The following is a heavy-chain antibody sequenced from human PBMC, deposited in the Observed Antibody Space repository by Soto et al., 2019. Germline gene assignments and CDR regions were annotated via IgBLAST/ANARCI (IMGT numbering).Heavy chain of an antibody. CDR1: GFTFSSYG. CDR2: IWYDGSNK. Sequence: PGGSLSLSCAASGFTFSSYGMHWVRQAPGKGLEWVAVIWYDGSNKYYADSVKGRFTISRDNSKNTLYLQMNSLRAEDTAVYYCARDHDLLASYYYYYGMDVWGQGTTVTVSS. J-gene: IGHJ6*02. CDR3: ARDHDLLASYYYYYGMDV. D-gene: IGHD2-8*02. V-gene: IGHV3-33*01.